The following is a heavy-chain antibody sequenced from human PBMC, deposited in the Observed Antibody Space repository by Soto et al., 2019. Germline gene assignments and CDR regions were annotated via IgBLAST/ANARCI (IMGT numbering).Heavy chain of an antibody. J-gene: IGHJ6*02. V-gene: IGHV4-31*03. CDR2: IYYSGST. D-gene: IGHD3-10*01. CDR1: GGSISSGGYY. CDR3: ARELRFGEDYYGMDV. Sequence: QVQLQESGPGLVKPSQTLSLTCTVSGGSISSGGYYWSWIRQHPGKGLEWIGYIYYSGSTYYNPSLKSRVTISVDTSKNQFSLKLSSVTAAHTAVSYCARELRFGEDYYGMDVWGQGTTVTVSS.